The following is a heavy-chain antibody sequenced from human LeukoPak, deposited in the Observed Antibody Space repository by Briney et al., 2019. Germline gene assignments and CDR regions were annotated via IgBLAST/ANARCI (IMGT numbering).Heavy chain of an antibody. J-gene: IGHJ4*02. CDR1: GFSFDA. V-gene: IGHV3-23*01. CDR2: ISETGRTT. D-gene: IGHD2-21*02. Sequence: GSLRISCAASGFSFDAMSWVRQAPGKGLEWVSGISETGRTTSYTDSVKGRFTISRDNSKNTLHLQMNRLRAEDTALYYCAKDHDNTDYYYYFDSWGQGTLVTVSS. CDR3: AKDHDNTDYYYYFDS.